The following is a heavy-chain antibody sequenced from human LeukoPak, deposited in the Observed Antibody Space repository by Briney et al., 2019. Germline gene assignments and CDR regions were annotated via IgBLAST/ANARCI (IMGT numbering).Heavy chain of an antibody. CDR2: IGSDNTTI. D-gene: IGHD3-22*01. CDR1: GFTFRRYN. Sequence: GGSLRLSCAASGFTFRRYNLNWVRQAPGKGLEWISYIGSDNTTIDYADSVKGRFTISRDNSKNTLYLQMNSLRAEDTAVYYCAKDRPVVVITYLFDYWGQGTLVTVSS. J-gene: IGHJ4*02. CDR3: AKDRPVVVITYLFDY. V-gene: IGHV3-48*01.